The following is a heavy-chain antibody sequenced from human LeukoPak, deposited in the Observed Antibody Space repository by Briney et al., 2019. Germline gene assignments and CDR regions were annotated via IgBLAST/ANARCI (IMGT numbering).Heavy chain of an antibody. CDR1: GGTFSSYA. V-gene: IGHV1-69*06. CDR2: IIPIFGTA. CDR3: ARSTIPLGDKPPYYYYYYMDV. J-gene: IGHJ6*03. Sequence: ASVKVSCKASGGTFSSYAISWVRPAPGQGLEWMGGIIPIFGTANYAQKFQGRVTITADKSTSTAYMELSSLRSEDTAVYYCARSTIPLGDKPPYYYYYYMDVWGKGTTVTVSS. D-gene: IGHD1-14*01.